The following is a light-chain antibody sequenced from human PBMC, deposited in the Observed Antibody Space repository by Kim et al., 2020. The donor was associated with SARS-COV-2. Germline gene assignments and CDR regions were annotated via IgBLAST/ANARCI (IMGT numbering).Light chain of an antibody. CDR3: QQRYNWPPT. CDR1: QSISIY. CDR2: DAS. V-gene: IGKV3-11*01. Sequence: EVVLTQSPATLSLSPGEGATLSCRASQSISIYLAWYQQKPGQPPRLLIYDASNRATGIPARFSGSGSGTDFTLTISSLEPEDFALYYCQQRYNWPPTFGQGTKVDIK. J-gene: IGKJ1*01.